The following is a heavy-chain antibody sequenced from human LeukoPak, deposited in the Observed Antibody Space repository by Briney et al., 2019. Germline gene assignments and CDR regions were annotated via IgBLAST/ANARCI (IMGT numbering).Heavy chain of an antibody. V-gene: IGHV3-7*04. D-gene: IGHD6-13*01. J-gene: IGHJ4*02. CDR3: TREGFSRMAAAGNVLGY. CDR2: IKQDGSQK. CDR1: GFIFSNYW. Sequence: PGGSLRLSCAASGFIFSNYWMSWVRQAPAKGLEWVANIKQDGSQKYYVDSVKGRFTISRVNAKNSLYLQMNSLRAEDTAVYYRTREGFSRMAAAGNVLGYWGQGTLVTVSS.